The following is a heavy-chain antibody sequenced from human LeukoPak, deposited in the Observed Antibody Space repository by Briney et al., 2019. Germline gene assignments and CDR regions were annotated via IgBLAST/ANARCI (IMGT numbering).Heavy chain of an antibody. CDR2: ISYDGSNK. J-gene: IGHJ4*02. D-gene: IGHD3-3*01. CDR3: ARETIFGVVIYFDY. Sequence: PGGSLRLSCAASGFTFSSYAMHWVRQAPGKGLEWVAVISYDGSNKYYADSVKGRFTISRDNSKNTLYLQMNSLRAEDTAVYYCARETIFGVVIYFDYWGQGTLVTVSS. CDR1: GFTFSSYA. V-gene: IGHV3-30-3*01.